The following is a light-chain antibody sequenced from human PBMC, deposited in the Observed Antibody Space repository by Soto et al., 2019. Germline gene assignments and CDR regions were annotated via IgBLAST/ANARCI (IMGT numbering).Light chain of an antibody. CDR1: TSDIGSYNR. Sequence: QSALTQPASVSGSPGQSITISCTGTTSDIGSYNRVSWYQQHPDKAPTLMMNDVSNRPSGVSDRFSGSKSGNTASLTISGLQAEDEADYYCSSFTSSSTWVFGGGTKVTVL. CDR3: SSFTSSSTWV. V-gene: IGLV2-14*03. CDR2: DVS. J-gene: IGLJ3*02.